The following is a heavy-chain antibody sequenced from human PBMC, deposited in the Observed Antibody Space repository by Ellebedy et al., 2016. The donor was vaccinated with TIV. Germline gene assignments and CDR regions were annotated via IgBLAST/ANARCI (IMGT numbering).Heavy chain of an antibody. D-gene: IGHD2-2*01. Sequence: GGSLRLSCAASGFTFSSYGMHWVRQAPGKGLEWVAVISYDGSNKYYADSVKGRFTISRDNSKNTLYLQMNSLRAEDTAVYYCAKDGGLGRYCVSASCYSNAFDKWGQGTMVTVSS. J-gene: IGHJ3*02. V-gene: IGHV3-30*18. CDR3: AKDGGLGRYCVSASCYSNAFDK. CDR2: ISYDGSNK. CDR1: GFTFSSYG.